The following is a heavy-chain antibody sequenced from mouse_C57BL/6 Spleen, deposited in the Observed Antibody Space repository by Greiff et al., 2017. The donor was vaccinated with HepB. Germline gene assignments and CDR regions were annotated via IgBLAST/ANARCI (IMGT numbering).Heavy chain of an antibody. V-gene: IGHV1-82*01. CDR1: GYAFSSSW. D-gene: IGHD1-1*01. CDR2: IYPGDGDT. Sequence: QVQLQQSGPELVKPGASVKISCKASGYAFSSSWMNWVKQRPGKGLEWIGRIYPGDGDTNYNGKFKGKATLTADKSSSTSYMQLSSLTSEDSAVYFCARDGNYYGSSYYTLWGKGTTLTVSS. CDR3: ARDGNYYGSSYYTL. J-gene: IGHJ2*01.